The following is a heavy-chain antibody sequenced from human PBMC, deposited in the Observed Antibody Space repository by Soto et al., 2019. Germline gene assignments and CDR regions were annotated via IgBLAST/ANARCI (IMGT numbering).Heavy chain of an antibody. CDR2: IYYSGST. D-gene: IGHD3-3*01. Sequence: LSETLSLTCTVSGGSISSGDYYWSWIRQPPGKGLEWIGYIYYSGSTYYNPSLKSRVTISVDTSKNQFSLKLSSVTAADTAVYYCARDPDFWSGYSYWGQGTLVTVSS. CDR1: GGSISSGDYY. CDR3: ARDPDFWSGYSY. V-gene: IGHV4-30-4*01. J-gene: IGHJ4*02.